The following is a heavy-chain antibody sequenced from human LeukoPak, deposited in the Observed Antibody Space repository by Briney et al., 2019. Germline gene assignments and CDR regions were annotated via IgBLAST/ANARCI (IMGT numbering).Heavy chain of an antibody. D-gene: IGHD3-22*01. Sequence: ASVKVSCKASGYTFTSYYMHWVRQAPGQGLEWMGIINPTGGSTSYAQKFQGRVTMTRDTSTSTVYMVLSSLRSEDTAVYYCARLDPYYYDSSGSNWFDPWGQGTLVTVSS. CDR3: ARLDPYYYDSSGSNWFDP. CDR2: INPTGGST. J-gene: IGHJ5*02. V-gene: IGHV1-46*01. CDR1: GYTFTSYY.